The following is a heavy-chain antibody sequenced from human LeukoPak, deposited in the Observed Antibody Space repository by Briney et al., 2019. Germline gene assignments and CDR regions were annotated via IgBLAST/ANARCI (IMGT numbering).Heavy chain of an antibody. CDR3: LTSMGY. J-gene: IGHJ4*02. CDR1: GFTFSDYY. CDR2: ISSSGSMI. V-gene: IGHV3-11*04. D-gene: IGHD2-8*01. Sequence: PGGSLRLSCAVSGFTFSDYYMNWIRQAPGKGLEWVSYISSSGSMIYYADSVKGRFTISRDNAKNSLYLQMNSLRAEDTAVYYTLTSMGYWGQGILVTVSS.